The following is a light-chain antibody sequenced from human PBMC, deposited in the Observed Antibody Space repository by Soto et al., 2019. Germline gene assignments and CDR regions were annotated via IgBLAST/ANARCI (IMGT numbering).Light chain of an antibody. V-gene: IGKV3-20*01. J-gene: IGKJ1*01. Sequence: EIVLTQSPDTLSLSPGERATLSCRASQSISSLYLAWFQPRLGQAPRLLSYGTSYRATGVPDRFSGSGSGTQFALTIGRLEPEDLAEYYCEVYGDPPWTFGQGTKVEIK. CDR3: EVYGDPPWT. CDR2: GTS. CDR1: QSISSLY.